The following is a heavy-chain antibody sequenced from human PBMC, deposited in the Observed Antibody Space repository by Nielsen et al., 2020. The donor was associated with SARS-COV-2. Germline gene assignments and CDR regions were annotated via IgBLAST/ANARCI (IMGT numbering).Heavy chain of an antibody. CDR1: GFSFMTYN. V-gene: IGHV3-30*04. D-gene: IGHD6-19*01. J-gene: IGHJ4*02. Sequence: GESLKISCTASGFSFMTYNMHWVRQAPGKGLEWVAAILHYGGNVYHADSVKGRFTISRDNSRNTLYLQMNTLRPEDTAVYYCAKDLSSGWYGRFDYWGQGTLVTVSS. CDR2: ILHYGGNV. CDR3: AKDLSSGWYGRFDY.